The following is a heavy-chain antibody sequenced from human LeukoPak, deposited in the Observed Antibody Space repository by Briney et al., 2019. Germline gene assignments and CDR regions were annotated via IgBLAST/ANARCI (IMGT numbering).Heavy chain of an antibody. D-gene: IGHD3-22*01. CDR1: GYTFTSYG. Sequence: ASVKVSCKASGYTFTSYGISWVGQAPGQGLEWMGWISAYNGNTNYAQKLQGRVTITTDTSTSTAYMELRSLRSDVTAVYYCARDNYYDSSGYYRAWGQGTLVTVSS. J-gene: IGHJ5*02. CDR3: ARDNYYDSSGYYRA. V-gene: IGHV1-18*01. CDR2: ISAYNGNT.